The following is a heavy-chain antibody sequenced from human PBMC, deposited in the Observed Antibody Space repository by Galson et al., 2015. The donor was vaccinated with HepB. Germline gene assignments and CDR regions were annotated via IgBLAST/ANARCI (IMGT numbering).Heavy chain of an antibody. D-gene: IGHD2-2*01. CDR3: AKDSEGYCRSTSCLGAFDI. Sequence: SVKVSCKASGYTFSKYGINWVRQAPGQGLEWMGWISAYKGDTQHAQKLQGRVTMTTETSTSTAYLELRSLKSDDTAVYYCAKDSEGYCRSTSCLGAFDIWGQGTMVTVSS. V-gene: IGHV1-18*01. J-gene: IGHJ3*02. CDR2: ISAYKGDT. CDR1: GYTFSKYG.